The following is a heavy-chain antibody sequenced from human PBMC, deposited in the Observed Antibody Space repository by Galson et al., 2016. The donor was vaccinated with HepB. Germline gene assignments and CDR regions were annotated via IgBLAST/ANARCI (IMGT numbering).Heavy chain of an antibody. CDR3: ARALYYDTSTYYYRGSDYSNSSGLGV. CDR2: ISSSSSYI. D-gene: IGHD3-22*01. J-gene: IGHJ6*02. V-gene: IGHV3-21*01. CDR1: GFTFSTYS. Sequence: SLRLSCAASGFTFSTYSMNWVRQAPGKGLEWVSSISSSSSYIYYADSVKGRFTISRDNAKNSLYLQINSLRAEDTAVYYCARALYYDTSTYYYRGSDYSNSSGLGVWGQGTTVTVSS.